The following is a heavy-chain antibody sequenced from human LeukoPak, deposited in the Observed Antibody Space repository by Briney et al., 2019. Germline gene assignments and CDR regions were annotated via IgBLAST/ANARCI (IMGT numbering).Heavy chain of an antibody. CDR2: IYYSGNT. Sequence: PSETLSLTCAVSGGSISGSSYYWGWIRQPPGKGLEWIGSIYYSGNTYYNSSLKSRVTISVDTSKNQFSLKLISVTAADTAVYYCARSLRGAAHHFDYWGQGTLVTVSS. J-gene: IGHJ4*02. D-gene: IGHD6-6*01. V-gene: IGHV4-39*01. CDR1: GGSISGSSYY. CDR3: ARSLRGAAHHFDY.